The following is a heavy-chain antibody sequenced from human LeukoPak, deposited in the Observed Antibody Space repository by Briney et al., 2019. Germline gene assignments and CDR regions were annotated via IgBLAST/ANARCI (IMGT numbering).Heavy chain of an antibody. CDR3: ASGRQLGY. D-gene: IGHD6-13*01. CDR1: GFTFW. V-gene: IGHV3-7*01. CDR2: IKEDGSEK. J-gene: IGHJ4*02. Sequence: PGGSLSLSCAASGFTFWMSWVRQAPGTGLEWVANIKEDGSEKYYVDSVKGRFTISRDNARNSLYLQMNSLRAEDTAVYYCASGRQLGYWGQGTLVTVSS.